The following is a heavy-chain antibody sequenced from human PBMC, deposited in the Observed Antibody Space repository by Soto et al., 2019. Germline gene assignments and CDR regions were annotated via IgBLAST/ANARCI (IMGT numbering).Heavy chain of an antibody. CDR1: GGSFSGYY. CDR3: ARGSLLGYCSGGSRYSDAFHI. D-gene: IGHD2-15*01. CDR2: INHSGST. J-gene: IGHJ3*02. V-gene: IGHV4-34*01. Sequence: SETLSLTCAVYGGSFSGYYWSWIHQPPGKGLEWIGEINHSGSTNYNPSLKSRVTISVDTSKNQFSLKLSSVTAADTAVYYCARGSLLGYCSGGSRYSDAFHIWGQGTMVTGSS.